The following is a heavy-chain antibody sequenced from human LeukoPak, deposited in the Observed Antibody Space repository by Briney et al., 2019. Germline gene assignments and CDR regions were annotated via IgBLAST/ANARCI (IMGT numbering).Heavy chain of an antibody. J-gene: IGHJ4*02. D-gene: IGHD1-26*01. CDR1: GFSFRNYA. Sequence: TGGSQRLSCVASGFSFRNYAIHWVRQAPGKGLEYVSVINTDGRITYYADSVKGRFTISRDNSKNTVYLQMGSLRGEDMAVYYCTRDGGSFCDFDYWGQGALVTVSS. CDR3: TRDGGSFCDFDY. CDR2: INTDGRIT. V-gene: IGHV3-64*02.